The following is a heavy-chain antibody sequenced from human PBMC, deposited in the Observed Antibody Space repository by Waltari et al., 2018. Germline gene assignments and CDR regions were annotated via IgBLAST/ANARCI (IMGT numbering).Heavy chain of an antibody. D-gene: IGHD1-7*01. CDR2: ITGDGAYT. Sequence: EVQLWESGGGLEQPGGSLRLSCSASGFTFSNYGLNWVRQAPGKGLKCVSSITGDGAYTYYTDSVKGRFIVSRDNSKNTVYLQMNSLRAEDTAVYFCTKWAETTKAYFDDWGQGILVTVAS. CDR3: TKWAETTKAYFDD. CDR1: GFTFSNYG. V-gene: IGHV3-23*01. J-gene: IGHJ4*02.